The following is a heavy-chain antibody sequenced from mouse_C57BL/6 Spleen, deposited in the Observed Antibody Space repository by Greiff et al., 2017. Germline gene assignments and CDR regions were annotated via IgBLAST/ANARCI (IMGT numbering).Heavy chain of an antibody. Sequence: QVQLQQSGPELVKPGASVKISCKASGYTFTDYYINWVKQRPGQGLEWIGWIFHGSGSTYYNETFKGKATLTVDKSSSTAYMLRSSLASEDSAVYFCARPYDDDGDWYFDVWGTGTTVTGSS. CDR2: IFHGSGST. CDR3: ARPYDDDGDWYFDV. V-gene: IGHV1-75*01. D-gene: IGHD2-4*01. CDR1: GYTFTDYY. J-gene: IGHJ1*03.